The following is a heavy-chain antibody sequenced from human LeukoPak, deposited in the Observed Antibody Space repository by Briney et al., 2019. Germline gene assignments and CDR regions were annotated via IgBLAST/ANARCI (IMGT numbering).Heavy chain of an antibody. CDR1: GFTFSSYW. V-gene: IGHV3-7*01. Sequence: PGGSLRLSCAASGFTFSSYWMSWVRQAPGKGLEWVANIKQDGSEKYYVDSVKGRFTISRDNAKNSLYLQMNSLRAEDTAVYYCARAGVVLLWFGEAYYFDYWGQGTLVTVSS. CDR3: ARAGVVLLWFGEAYYFDY. D-gene: IGHD3-10*01. J-gene: IGHJ4*02. CDR2: IKQDGSEK.